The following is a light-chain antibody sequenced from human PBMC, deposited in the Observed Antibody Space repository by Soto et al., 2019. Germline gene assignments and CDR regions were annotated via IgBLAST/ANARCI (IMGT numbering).Light chain of an antibody. V-gene: IGLV2-14*01. CDR3: SSYTSSSTLV. J-gene: IGLJ3*02. Sequence: QSALTQPASVSGSPGQSITISCTGTSSDVGGYNYVSWYQQHPGKAPKVMIYDVSNRPSGVSNRFSGSKSGHTASLTISGLQAEDEADYYCSSYTSSSTLVFGGGTKLTVL. CDR1: SSDVGGYNY. CDR2: DVS.